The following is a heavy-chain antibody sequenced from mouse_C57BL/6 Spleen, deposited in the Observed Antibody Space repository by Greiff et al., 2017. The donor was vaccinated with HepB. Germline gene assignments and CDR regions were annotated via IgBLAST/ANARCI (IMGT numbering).Heavy chain of an antibody. CDR1: GFTFSDYG. J-gene: IGHJ2*01. CDR2: ISSGSSTI. Sequence: EVKLVESGGGLVKPGGSLKLSCAASGFTFSDYGMHWVRQAPEKGLEWVAYISSGSSTIYYADTVKGRFTISRDNAKNTLFLQMTSLRSEDTAMYYCARGNLPLDYWGQGTTLTVSS. V-gene: IGHV5-17*01. CDR3: ARGNLPLDY.